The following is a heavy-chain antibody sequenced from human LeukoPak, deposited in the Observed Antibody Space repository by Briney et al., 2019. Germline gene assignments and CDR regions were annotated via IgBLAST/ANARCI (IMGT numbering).Heavy chain of an antibody. CDR3: ASFHDYFGSGNYLAY. CDR2: ISSGGTYV. CDR1: GFIFKTYS. J-gene: IGHJ4*02. D-gene: IGHD3-10*01. V-gene: IGHV3-21*04. Sequence: GGSLRLSCVVSGFIFKTYSMNWVRQAPGKGLEWVSSISSGGTYVDYADSVKGRFTISRDNAKNSLYLQMNSLRAEDTAVYYCASFHDYFGSGNYLAYWGQGTLVTVSS.